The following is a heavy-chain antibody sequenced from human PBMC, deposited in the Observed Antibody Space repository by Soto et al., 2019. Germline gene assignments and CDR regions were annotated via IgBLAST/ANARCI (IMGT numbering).Heavy chain of an antibody. Sequence: PGGSLRLSCAASGFTFDDYAMHWVRQAPGKGLEWVSGISWNSGSIGYADSVKGRFTISRDNAKNSLYLQMNSLRAEDTALYYCAKDISRFLGRGDYWVDAFDIWGQGTMVTV. D-gene: IGHD2-8*02. CDR2: ISWNSGSI. CDR1: GFTFDDYA. V-gene: IGHV3-9*01. J-gene: IGHJ3*02. CDR3: AKDISRFLGRGDYWVDAFDI.